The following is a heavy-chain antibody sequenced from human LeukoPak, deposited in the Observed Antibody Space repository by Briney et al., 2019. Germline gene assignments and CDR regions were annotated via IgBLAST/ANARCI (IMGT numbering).Heavy chain of an antibody. J-gene: IGHJ4*02. Sequence: GESLQISCKGSAYSFSNYWIGWVSQMPAKGLEWMGIIYPGDSNTRYSPSFQGQVTISADKSISPAYLQWTSLKASDTAIYYCARQPLVRDCGGDCEFDYWGQGTRVSVSS. V-gene: IGHV5-51*01. D-gene: IGHD2-21*02. CDR1: AYSFSNYW. CDR3: ARQPLVRDCGGDCEFDY. CDR2: IYPGDSNT.